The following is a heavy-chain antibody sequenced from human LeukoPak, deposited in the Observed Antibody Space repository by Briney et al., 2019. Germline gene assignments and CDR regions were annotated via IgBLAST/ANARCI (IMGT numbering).Heavy chain of an antibody. V-gene: IGHV3-53*01. CDR3: ARGVPYASWSGPHYSDY. CDR1: GFTVSSSY. J-gene: IGHJ4*02. CDR2: IYSGGTT. D-gene: IGHD3-3*01. Sequence: GGSLRLSCAASGFTVSSSYMSWVRQAPGKGLEWVSLIYSGGTTYYADSVKGRFTISRDDSKNTLYLQMNSLRAEDTAVYYCARGVPYASWSGPHYSDYWGQGTLVTVSS.